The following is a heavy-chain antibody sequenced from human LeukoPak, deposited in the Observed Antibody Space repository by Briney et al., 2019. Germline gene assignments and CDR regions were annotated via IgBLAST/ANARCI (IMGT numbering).Heavy chain of an antibody. CDR1: GYSFTCYW. D-gene: IGHD3-9*01. V-gene: IGHV5-10-1*01. J-gene: IGHJ4*02. CDR2: IDPSDSYT. CDR3: AIQYYDILTGYYMPPEFDY. Sequence: GESLKISCKGSGYSFTCYWISWVRQMPGKGLEWMGRIDPSDSYTNYSPSFQGHVTISADKSISTAYLQWSSLKASDTAMYYCAIQYYDILTGYYMPPEFDYWGQGTLVTVSS.